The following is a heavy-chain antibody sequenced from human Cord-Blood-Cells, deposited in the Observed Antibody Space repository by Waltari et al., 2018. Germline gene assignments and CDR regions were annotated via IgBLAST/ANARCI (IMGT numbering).Heavy chain of an antibody. J-gene: IGHJ3*02. V-gene: IGHV1-8*03. CDR1: GYTFTSYD. Sequence: QVQLVQSGAEVKKPGASVKVSCKASGYTFTSYDINWVPQATGQGLEWMGWMNPNCGNTGYAQKFQGRVTITRNTSISTAYMELSSLRSEDTAVYYCARGPPAYCGGDCYSDAFDIWGQGTMVTVSS. CDR2: MNPNCGNT. CDR3: ARGPPAYCGGDCYSDAFDI. D-gene: IGHD2-21*01.